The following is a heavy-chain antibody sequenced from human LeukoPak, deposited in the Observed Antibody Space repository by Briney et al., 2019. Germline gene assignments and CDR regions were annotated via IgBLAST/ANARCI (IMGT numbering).Heavy chain of an antibody. CDR3: ARVSSSWYYYFDY. CDR1: GYTFTGYY. Sequence: ASVTVSCTASGYTFTGYYMHWVRQAPGQGLEWMGRINPNSGGTNYVQKFQGRVTMTRDTSISTAYMELSRLRSDDTAVYYCARVSSSWYYYFDYWGQGTLVTVSS. J-gene: IGHJ4*02. D-gene: IGHD6-13*01. CDR2: INPNSGGT. V-gene: IGHV1-2*06.